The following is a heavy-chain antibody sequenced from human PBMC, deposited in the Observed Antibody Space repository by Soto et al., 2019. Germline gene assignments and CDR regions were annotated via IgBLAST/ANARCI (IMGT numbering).Heavy chain of an antibody. CDR2: MWNDGSDE. CDR1: GFSFSSYG. D-gene: IGHD5-12*01. Sequence: QVPLVESGGGVVQPGRSLRLSCTASGFSFSSYGMHWVRQAPGKGLEWVALMWNDGSDEYYADSVKGRFTISRDNSKNTLYLQMNSLRAEDTAVYYCARNGYSGYDFRKLDYWGQGTLVTVSS. CDR3: ARNGYSGYDFRKLDY. J-gene: IGHJ4*02. V-gene: IGHV3-33*01.